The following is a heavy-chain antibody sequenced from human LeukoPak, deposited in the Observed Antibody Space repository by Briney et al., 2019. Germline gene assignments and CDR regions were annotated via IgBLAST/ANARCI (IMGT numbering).Heavy chain of an antibody. Sequence: GGAVRVSCAGSGFTYSRYAMHGVGQAGGRGGEGVAVISYDGSNKYYADSVKGRFTISRDNSKNTLYLQMNSLRAEDTAVYYCARDGGRIAARPFGYWGQGTLVTVSS. CDR1: GFTYSRYA. CDR3: ARDGGRIAARPFGY. D-gene: IGHD6-6*01. J-gene: IGHJ4*02. V-gene: IGHV3-30*04. CDR2: ISYDGSNK.